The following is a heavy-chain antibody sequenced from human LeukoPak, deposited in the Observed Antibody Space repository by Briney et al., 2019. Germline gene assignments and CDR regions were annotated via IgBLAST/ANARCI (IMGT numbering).Heavy chain of an antibody. D-gene: IGHD6-6*01. CDR1: GGSISSYY. V-gene: IGHV4-4*07. CDR2: IYTSGST. J-gene: IGHJ3*02. Sequence: PSETLSLTCIVSGGSISSYYWSWIRQPAGKGLEWIGRIYTSGSTNYNPSLKSRVTMSVDTSKNQFSLKLSSVTAADTAVYYCARNIAARSPWAFDIWGQGTMVTVSS. CDR3: ARNIAARSPWAFDI.